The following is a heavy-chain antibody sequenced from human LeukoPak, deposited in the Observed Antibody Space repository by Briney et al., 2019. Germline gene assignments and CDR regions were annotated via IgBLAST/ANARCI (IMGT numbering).Heavy chain of an antibody. J-gene: IGHJ4*02. D-gene: IGHD6-19*01. Sequence: PGGSLRLSCAASGFTFSSYAMSWVRQAPGKGLEWVSGISGSGDNTFYADSVKGRFTISRDNSKNTLYLQMNSLRAEDTAVYYCARAAGYSSGWLVDYWGQGTLVTVSS. CDR1: GFTFSSYA. V-gene: IGHV3-23*01. CDR3: ARAAGYSSGWLVDY. CDR2: ISGSGDNT.